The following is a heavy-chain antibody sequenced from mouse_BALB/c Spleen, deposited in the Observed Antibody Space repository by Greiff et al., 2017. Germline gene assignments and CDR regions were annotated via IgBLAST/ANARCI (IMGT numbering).Heavy chain of an antibody. J-gene: IGHJ4*01. Sequence: EVQGVESGGGLVQPGGSRKLSCAASGFTFSSFGMHWVRQAPEKGLEWVAYISSGSSTIYYADTVKGRFTISRDNPKNTLFLQMTSLRSEDTAMYYCARWSFGAMDYWGQGTSVTVSS. CDR2: ISSGSSTI. CDR3: ARWSFGAMDY. V-gene: IGHV5-17*02. CDR1: GFTFSSFG.